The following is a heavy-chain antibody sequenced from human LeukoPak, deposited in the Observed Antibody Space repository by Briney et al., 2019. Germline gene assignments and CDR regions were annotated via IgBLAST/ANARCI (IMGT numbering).Heavy chain of an antibody. V-gene: IGHV4-38-2*02. Sequence: SETLSLTCTVSGYSFSSGFFWGWIRQPPRKGLEWIGSLYHTGTTYNNPSLKSRVTMSLDTSKNQFSLKMTSVTAADTAVYYCARDKDLAVAANWFDPWGQGTLVIVSS. D-gene: IGHD6-19*01. CDR2: LYHTGTT. J-gene: IGHJ5*02. CDR1: GYSFSSGFF. CDR3: ARDKDLAVAANWFDP.